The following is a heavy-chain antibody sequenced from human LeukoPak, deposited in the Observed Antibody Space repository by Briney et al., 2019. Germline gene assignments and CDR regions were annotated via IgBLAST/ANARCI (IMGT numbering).Heavy chain of an antibody. D-gene: IGHD5-18*01. CDR2: ISWDGGDT. J-gene: IGHJ5*01. CDR3: AKDKFKDSRRNLDS. CDR1: GFTFDDYA. Sequence: PGGSLRLSCAASGFTFDDYAMPWVRQPPGKGPEWVSLISWDGGDTHYADSVKGRFTISRDNTKNALFLQMNSLRPDDTATYYCAKDKFKDSRRNLDSWGQGTLVTVSP. V-gene: IGHV3-43D*04.